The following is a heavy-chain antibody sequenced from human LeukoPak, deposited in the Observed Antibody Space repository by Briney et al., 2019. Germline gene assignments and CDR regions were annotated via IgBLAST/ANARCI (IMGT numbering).Heavy chain of an antibody. D-gene: IGHD3-10*01. CDR2: ITESGGST. Sequence: PGGSLRLSCAASRFTFSSYAMSWVRQAPGKGLEWVSGITESGGSTYYADSVKGRFTIPRDNSKNTLYLQMNSLRAEDTAVYYCAKVRGGYFDYWGQGTLVTVSS. CDR1: RFTFSSYA. J-gene: IGHJ4*02. CDR3: AKVRGGYFDY. V-gene: IGHV3-23*01.